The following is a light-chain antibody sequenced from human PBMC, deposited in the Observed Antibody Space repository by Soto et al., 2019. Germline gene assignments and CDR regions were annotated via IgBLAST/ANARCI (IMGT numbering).Light chain of an antibody. V-gene: IGLV2-14*01. CDR1: SSDVGGYNY. CDR3: SSYTSSNTYV. Sequence: QPVLTQPASVSGSPGQSITISCTGTSSDVGGYNYVSWYQQHPGKAPKLMIYEVSNRPSGVSNRFSGSKSGNTASLTISGLQAEDEADYYCSSYTSSNTYVFGTETKVTVL. J-gene: IGLJ1*01. CDR2: EVS.